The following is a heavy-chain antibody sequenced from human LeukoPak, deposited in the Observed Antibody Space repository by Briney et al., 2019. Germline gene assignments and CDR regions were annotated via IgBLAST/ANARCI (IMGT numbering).Heavy chain of an antibody. J-gene: IGHJ4*02. CDR2: IRTSVGST. CDR3: AKVNPPRGGRSGLYETNDY. Sequence: GGSLRLSCVASGFTFTNYVMTWVRQAPGKGLEWVSSIRTSVGSTFYADSVKGRFTISRDNSKNTLYLQLSSLRAEDTAVYYCAKVNPPRGGRSGLYETNDYWGQGTLVTVSS. CDR1: GFTFTNYV. V-gene: IGHV3-23*01. D-gene: IGHD6-19*01.